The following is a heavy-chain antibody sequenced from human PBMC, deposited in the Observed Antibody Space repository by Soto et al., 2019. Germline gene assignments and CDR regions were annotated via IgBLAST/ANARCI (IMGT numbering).Heavy chain of an antibody. Sequence: SVKVSCTASGGTFSSYTISWVRQAPGQGFEWMGRIIPILGIANYAQKFQGRVTITADKSTSTAYMELSSLRDEDTAVYYCVKDNLHRGSYENWYFDLWGRGTLVNVS. V-gene: IGHV1-69*04. CDR2: IIPILGIA. J-gene: IGHJ2*01. CDR1: GGTFSSYT. CDR3: VKDNLHRGSYENWYFDL. D-gene: IGHD1-26*01.